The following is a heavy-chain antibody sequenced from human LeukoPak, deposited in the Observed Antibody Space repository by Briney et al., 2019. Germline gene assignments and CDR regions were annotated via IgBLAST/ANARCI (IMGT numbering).Heavy chain of an antibody. V-gene: IGHV3-43*01. D-gene: IGHD2-2*01. CDR3: TKESAAMGPFYFDL. Sequence: GGSLRLSCAASGFTFDDYTMHWVRQAPGKGLEWVSLINRDSGSTYYADSVKGRFTISRDNSKNSLYLQMNSLRTVDTALYYCTKESAAMGPFYFDLWGRGTPVTVSS. CDR1: GFTFDDYT. J-gene: IGHJ2*01. CDR2: INRDSGST.